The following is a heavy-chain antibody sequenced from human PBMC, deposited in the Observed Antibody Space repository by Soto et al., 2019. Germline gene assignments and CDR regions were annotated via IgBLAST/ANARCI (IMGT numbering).Heavy chain of an antibody. Sequence: ASVKVSCKASGYTFTSYGISWVRQAPGQGLEWMGWINAYNGNTNYAQKLQGRVTMTTDTSTSTAYMELRSLRSDDTAVYYCARGKDFGVGTPSKTSWFDPWGQGTLVTVSS. CDR1: GYTFTSYG. J-gene: IGHJ5*02. CDR2: INAYNGNT. D-gene: IGHD3-3*01. CDR3: ARGKDFGVGTPSKTSWFDP. V-gene: IGHV1-18*01.